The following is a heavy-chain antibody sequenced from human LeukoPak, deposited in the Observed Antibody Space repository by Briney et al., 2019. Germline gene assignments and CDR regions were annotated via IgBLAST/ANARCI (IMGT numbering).Heavy chain of an antibody. V-gene: IGHV1-69*01. CDR2: IIPIFGTA. CDR3: ARGNYYGSGSYYNTDHWFDP. Sequence: SVKVSCKASGGTFSSYAISWVRQAPGQGLEWMGGIIPIFGTANYAQKFQGRVTITADESTSTAYMELSSLRSEDTAVYYCARGNYYGSGSYYNTDHWFDPWGQGTLVTVSS. CDR1: GGTFSSYA. J-gene: IGHJ5*02. D-gene: IGHD3-10*01.